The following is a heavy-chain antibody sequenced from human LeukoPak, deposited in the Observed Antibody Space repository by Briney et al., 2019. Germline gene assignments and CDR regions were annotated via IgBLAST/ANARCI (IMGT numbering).Heavy chain of an antibody. J-gene: IGHJ3*01. Sequence: ASVKVSCKLSGYTLAELSIHWVRQVPGKGLEWMGGFDPEDGDAFFAQKFQGRVTMTEDTSTDTAYMELSSLRYEDTAVYYCATQDVDPTMGTGGNSDAFDVWGQGTLVTVSS. CDR2: FDPEDGDA. D-gene: IGHD5-18*01. CDR1: GYTLAELS. V-gene: IGHV1-24*01. CDR3: ATQDVDPTMGTGGNSDAFDV.